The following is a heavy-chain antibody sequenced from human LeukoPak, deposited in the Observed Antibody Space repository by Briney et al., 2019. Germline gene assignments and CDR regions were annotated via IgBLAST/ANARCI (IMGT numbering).Heavy chain of an antibody. V-gene: IGHV1-2*02. CDR1: GYTFTGHY. Sequence: ASVKVSCKTSGYTFTGHYMNWVRQAPGQGLEWMGWINPNSGGTKYAPKFQGRVTMTRDTSITTAYMELGSLRPDDTAVYYCARGRGGNYYDSSGRDDVFDMWGQGTMVTVSS. CDR3: ARGRGGNYYDSSGRDDVFDM. D-gene: IGHD3-22*01. CDR2: INPNSGGT. J-gene: IGHJ3*02.